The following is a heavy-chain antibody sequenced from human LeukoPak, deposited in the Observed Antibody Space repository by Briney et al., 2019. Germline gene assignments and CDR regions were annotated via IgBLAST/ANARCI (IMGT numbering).Heavy chain of an antibody. D-gene: IGHD3-3*01. Sequence: GGTLRLSCAASGFTFSSYWMSWVRQAPGKGLEWVANIKQDGSEKYYVDSVKGRFTISRDNAKNSLYLQMNSLGAEDTAVYYCASSITIFGVVRGLDAFDIWGQGTMVTVSS. V-gene: IGHV3-7*01. CDR3: ASSITIFGVVRGLDAFDI. J-gene: IGHJ3*02. CDR2: IKQDGSEK. CDR1: GFTFSSYW.